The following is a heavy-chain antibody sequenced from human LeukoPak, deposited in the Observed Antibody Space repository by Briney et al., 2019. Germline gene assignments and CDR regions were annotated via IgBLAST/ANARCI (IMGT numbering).Heavy chain of an antibody. CDR2: IYYSGST. D-gene: IGHD7-27*01. CDR1: GGSISSYY. V-gene: IGHV4-59*01. Sequence: PSETLSLTCTVSGGSISSYYWSWIRQPPGKGPEWIGYIYYSGSTNYNPSLKSRVTISVDTSKNQFSLKLSSVTAADTAVYYCARQSTLGYYYYGMDVWGQGTTVTVSS. CDR3: ARQSTLGYYYYGMDV. J-gene: IGHJ6*02.